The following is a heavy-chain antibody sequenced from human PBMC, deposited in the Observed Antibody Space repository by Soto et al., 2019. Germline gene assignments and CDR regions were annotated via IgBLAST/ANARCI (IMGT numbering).Heavy chain of an antibody. CDR3: ARVRNGIIMAGTFYYDY. CDR2: IKPDGSEQ. D-gene: IGHD6-19*01. V-gene: IGHV3-7*01. J-gene: IGHJ4*02. Sequence: EVQLVESGGGLVQPGGSLRLSCAASGFTFSSYWMHWVRQAPGKGLEWLANIKPDGSEQSYVDSVKGRFTISRDNAKNSLYLQMNTLRDEDTAVYYSARVRNGIIMAGTFYYDYWGQGTLVTVSS. CDR1: GFTFSSYW.